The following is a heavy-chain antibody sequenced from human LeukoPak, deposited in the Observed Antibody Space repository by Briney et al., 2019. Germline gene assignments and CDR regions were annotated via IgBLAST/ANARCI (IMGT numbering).Heavy chain of an antibody. V-gene: IGHV4-39*01. J-gene: IGHJ3*02. D-gene: IGHD1-1*01. CDR3: ARNDGSYAFDI. CDR2: IYYSGST. CDR1: GGSISSSSYY. Sequence: SETLSLTCTVSGGSISSSSYYWGWVRQPPGKGLEWIGSIYYSGSTYYNPSLKSRVTISVDTSKNQFSLKLSSVTAADTAVYYCARNDGSYAFDIWGQGTMVTVSS.